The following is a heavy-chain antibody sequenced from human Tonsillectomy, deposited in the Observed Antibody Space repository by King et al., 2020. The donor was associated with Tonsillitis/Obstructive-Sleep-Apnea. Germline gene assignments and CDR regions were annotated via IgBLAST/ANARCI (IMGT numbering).Heavy chain of an antibody. J-gene: IGHJ4*02. D-gene: IGHD4/OR15-4a*01. Sequence: QLQESGPRLVKPSETLSLTCTVSVGSVNNYYWSWIRQPPGKELEWGGYVYYTVSTFFNPSLESRVTMSIDTSKKQLSLRLIYVTAADTAVYYCARKVANGPIDYWGQGILVTVSS. CDR3: ARKVANGPIDY. CDR1: VGSVNNYY. CDR2: VYYTVST. V-gene: IGHV4-59*02.